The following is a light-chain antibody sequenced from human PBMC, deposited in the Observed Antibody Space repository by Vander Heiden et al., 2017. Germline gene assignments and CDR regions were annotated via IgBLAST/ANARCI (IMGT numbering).Light chain of an antibody. J-gene: IGLJ3*02. CDR3: QVWDSSSDHWG. CDR2: DES. CDR1: NIGSKT. V-gene: IGLV3-21*03. Sequence: SYVLTQPPSVSVAPGKTARITCGGTNIGSKTVHWYQQKPGQAPVRVCYDESDRPSGIPERFSGSNSGNTATLTISRVEAGEEADYYCQVWDSSSDHWGFGGGTKLTVL.